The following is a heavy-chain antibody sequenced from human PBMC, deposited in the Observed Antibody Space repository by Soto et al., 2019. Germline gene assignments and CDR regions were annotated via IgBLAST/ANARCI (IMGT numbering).Heavy chain of an antibody. V-gene: IGHV3-30-3*01. CDR3: ATVFGVDSDSFEY. Sequence: PVGSLRLSCTSSVFTFSIYVMHCIRHSPGKGLEWVAFTSYDSSTKYYADSVKGRFTVSRDNSKNTLYLQMNSLRPEDTAVYYCATVFGVDSDSFEYLGQGTPVTVS. CDR1: VFTFSIYV. CDR2: TSYDSSTK. D-gene: IGHD3-3*01. J-gene: IGHJ4*02.